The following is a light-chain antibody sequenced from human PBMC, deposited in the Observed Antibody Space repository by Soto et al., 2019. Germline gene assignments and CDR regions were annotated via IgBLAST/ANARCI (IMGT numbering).Light chain of an antibody. V-gene: IGLV1-40*01. CDR1: SSNIGAGYE. CDR3: QSYDSSLSGYV. Sequence: QSVLTQPPSVSEAPGQRVTISCTGSSSNIGAGYEAHWYQQVPGTAPKLRIYENNNRPSGVPDRFSGSKSGTSASLAITGLQAEDEAEYYCQSYDSSLSGYVFGTGTKVTVL. J-gene: IGLJ1*01. CDR2: ENN.